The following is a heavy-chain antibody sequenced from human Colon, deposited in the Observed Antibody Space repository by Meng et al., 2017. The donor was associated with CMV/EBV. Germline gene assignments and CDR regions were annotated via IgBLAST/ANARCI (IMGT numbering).Heavy chain of an antibody. V-gene: IGHV4-4*02. J-gene: IGHJ5*02. CDR3: ARVSGYSRSNSCYINWFDP. D-gene: IGHD2-2*02. CDR1: GGSISSSNW. CDR2: IYHSGST. Sequence: SETLSLTCAVAGGSISSSNWWSGVRQPPGKGREGIGDIYHSGSTNYNTSLKSRVTISADKSKNLSSLKLSSVTAADTAVYYCARVSGYSRSNSCYINWFDPWGQGTLVTVSS.